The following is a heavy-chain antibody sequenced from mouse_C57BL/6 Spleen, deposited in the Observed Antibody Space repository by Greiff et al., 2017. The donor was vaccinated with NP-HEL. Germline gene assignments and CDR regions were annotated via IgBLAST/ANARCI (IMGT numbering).Heavy chain of an antibody. D-gene: IGHD1-1*01. Sequence: VQLQQSGPELVKPGASVKISCKASGYPFSSSWLNWVKQRPGKGLEWIGRIYPGDGDTNYNGKFKGKATLTADKSSSTAYMQLSSLTSEDSAVYFCASPNYYGSSYDAMDYWGQGTSVTVSS. CDR1: GYPFSSSW. V-gene: IGHV1-82*01. CDR2: IYPGDGDT. CDR3: ASPNYYGSSYDAMDY. J-gene: IGHJ4*01.